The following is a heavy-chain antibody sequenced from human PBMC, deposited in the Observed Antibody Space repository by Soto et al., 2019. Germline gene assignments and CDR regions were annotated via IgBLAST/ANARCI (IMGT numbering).Heavy chain of an antibody. CDR1: GGSITNYY. J-gene: IGHJ3*02. CDR2: IYYSGYT. D-gene: IGHD1-26*01. V-gene: IGHV4-59*13. Sequence: PSETLSLTCAVSGGSITNYYWTWIRQPPGKGLEWLGDIYYSGYTNSNPSLQTRVTISVDTSKNQFSLRLSSVTAADTALYYCARVKLGAPPPAFDIWGQGTTAPVSS. CDR3: ARVKLGAPPPAFDI.